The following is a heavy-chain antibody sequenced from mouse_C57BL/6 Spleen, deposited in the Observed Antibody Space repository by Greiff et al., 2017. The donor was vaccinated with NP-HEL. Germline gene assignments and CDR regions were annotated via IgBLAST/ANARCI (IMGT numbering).Heavy chain of an antibody. Sequence: DVMLVESGGDLVKPGGSLKLSCAASGFTFSSYGMSWVRQTPDKRLEWVATISSGGSYTYYPDSVKGRFTISRDNAKNTLYLQMGSLKSEDTAMYYCARRTITTVVATDYYAMDYWGQGTSVTVSS. CDR1: GFTFSSYG. CDR2: ISSGGSYT. J-gene: IGHJ4*01. V-gene: IGHV5-6*02. CDR3: ARRTITTVVATDYYAMDY. D-gene: IGHD1-1*01.